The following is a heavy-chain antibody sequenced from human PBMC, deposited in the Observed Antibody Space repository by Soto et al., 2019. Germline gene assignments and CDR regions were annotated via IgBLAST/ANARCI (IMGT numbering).Heavy chain of an antibody. CDR1: GFTFSDHF. J-gene: IGHJ4*02. V-gene: IGHV3-72*01. CDR2: SRNKAKSYTT. D-gene: IGHD3-16*02. Sequence: GGSLRLSCAASGFTFSDHFMDWVRQAPGKGLEWVGRSRNKAKSYTTEYAASVKGRFTISRDDSKNSLYLQMNSLKTEDTAVYYCARDYVWGTYRWSGGHWGQGTLVTVSS. CDR3: ARDYVWGTYRWSGGH.